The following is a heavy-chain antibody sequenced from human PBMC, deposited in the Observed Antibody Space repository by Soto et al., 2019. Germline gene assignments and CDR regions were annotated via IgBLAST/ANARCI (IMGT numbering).Heavy chain of an antibody. D-gene: IGHD1-7*01. Sequence: SETLSLTCAVYGGSFSGYYWSWIRQPPGKGLEWIGEINHSGSTNYNPSLKSRVTISVDTSKNQFSLKLSSVTAADTAVYYCARSSPYNWNYSGSNAFDIWGQGTMVTVS. CDR1: GGSFSGYY. CDR3: ARSSPYNWNYSGSNAFDI. J-gene: IGHJ3*02. V-gene: IGHV4-34*01. CDR2: INHSGST.